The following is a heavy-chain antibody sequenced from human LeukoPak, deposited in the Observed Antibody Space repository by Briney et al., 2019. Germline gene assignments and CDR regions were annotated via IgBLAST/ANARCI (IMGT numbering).Heavy chain of an antibody. CDR2: IRYDGSNT. CDR1: GLTFSSYG. J-gene: IGHJ4*02. Sequence: GGSLRLSCVAPGLTFSSYGMHWVRQAPGKGLEWVAFIRYDGSNTCYADSVKGRFTISRDNSKNTLYLQMNSLRPEDTAVYYCARDAEMATTYYFDYWGQGTLVTVSS. D-gene: IGHD5-24*01. V-gene: IGHV3-30*02. CDR3: ARDAEMATTYYFDY.